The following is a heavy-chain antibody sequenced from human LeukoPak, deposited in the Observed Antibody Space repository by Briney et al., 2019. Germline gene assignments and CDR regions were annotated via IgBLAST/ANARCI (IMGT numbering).Heavy chain of an antibody. CDR1: GFSFSNYG. D-gene: IGHD2-21*01. CDR3: AKELPQLGRIYYFDC. Sequence: PGGSLRLSCAASGFSFSNYGLSWVRQAPGKGLEWVSGISGSGDSTYYADSVKGRFTISRDNSKNTLYLQMDSLRAEDTAVYYCAKELPQLGRIYYFDCWGQGTLVTVSS. CDR2: ISGSGDST. V-gene: IGHV3-23*01. J-gene: IGHJ4*02.